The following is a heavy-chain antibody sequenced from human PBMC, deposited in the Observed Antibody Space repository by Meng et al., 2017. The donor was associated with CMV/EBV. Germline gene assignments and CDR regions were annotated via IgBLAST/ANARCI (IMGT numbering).Heavy chain of an antibody. J-gene: IGHJ6*02. CDR2: IRYDGSNK. Sequence: GGSLRLSCAASGFTFSSYGMHWARQAPGKGLEWVAFIRYDGSNKYYADSVKGRFTISRDNSKNTLYLQMNSLRAEDTAVYYCAKELGYDILTGYLPYYYYGMDVWGQGTTVTVSS. CDR3: AKELGYDILTGYLPYYYYGMDV. D-gene: IGHD3-9*01. V-gene: IGHV3-30*02. CDR1: GFTFSSYG.